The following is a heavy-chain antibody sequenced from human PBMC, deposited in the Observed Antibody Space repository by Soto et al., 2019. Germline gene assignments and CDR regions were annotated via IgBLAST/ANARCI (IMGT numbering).Heavy chain of an antibody. Sequence: EVQLVESGGGLVQPGGSLKLSCAASGFTFSDSAMHWVRQASGKGLEWVGRIRSKPNTDATAYAASVKGRFTISRDDSKNTAYLQMNSLETEDTAVYYCTRHVDCSGGSCYSGYYYYMDVWGKGTTVTVSS. CDR2: IRSKPNTDAT. J-gene: IGHJ6*03. CDR1: GFTFSDSA. D-gene: IGHD2-15*01. CDR3: TRHVDCSGGSCYSGYYYYMDV. V-gene: IGHV3-73*01.